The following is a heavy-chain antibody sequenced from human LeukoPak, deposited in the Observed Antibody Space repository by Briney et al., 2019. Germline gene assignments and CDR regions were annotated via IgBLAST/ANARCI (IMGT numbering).Heavy chain of an antibody. V-gene: IGHV3-7*01. CDR2: IKRDGGEI. J-gene: IGHJ4*02. CDR1: GFPLSDYW. CDR3: ARDKIVGATHFDY. D-gene: IGHD1-26*01. Sequence: GGSLRLSCAASGFPLSDYWMSWVRQAPGKGLEWVANIKRDGGEIYYVDSVKGRFTISRDNAKNSLYLQMNSLTAEDTAVYYCARDKIVGATHFDYWGQGTLVTVSS.